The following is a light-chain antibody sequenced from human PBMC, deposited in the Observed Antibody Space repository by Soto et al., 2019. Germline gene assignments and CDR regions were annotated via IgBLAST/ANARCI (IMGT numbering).Light chain of an antibody. CDR2: SND. Sequence: QSVVTQPPSASGTPGQRVTISCSGSSSNIGTNAVNWCQQLPGTAPRLLIYSNDQRPPGVPDRSSGSKSGTSASLGISGLQSEDEADYFCAVWDDSLNGWVFGGGTKLTVL. CDR1: SSNIGTNA. V-gene: IGLV1-44*01. CDR3: AVWDDSLNGWV. J-gene: IGLJ3*02.